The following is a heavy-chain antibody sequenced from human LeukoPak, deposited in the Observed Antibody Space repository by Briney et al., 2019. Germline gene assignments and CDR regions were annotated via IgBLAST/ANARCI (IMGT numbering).Heavy chain of an antibody. CDR2: IYYSGST. V-gene: IGHV4-30-4*08. CDR3: ARRNPTYYYDSSGYYGNWFDP. Sequence: SETLSLTCTVSGGSISSGDYYWSWIRQPPGKGLEWIGYIYYSGSTYYNPSLKSRVTISVDTSKNQFSLKLCSVTAADTAVYYCARRNPTYYYDSSGYYGNWFDPWGQGTLVTVSS. CDR1: GGSISSGDYY. D-gene: IGHD3-22*01. J-gene: IGHJ5*02.